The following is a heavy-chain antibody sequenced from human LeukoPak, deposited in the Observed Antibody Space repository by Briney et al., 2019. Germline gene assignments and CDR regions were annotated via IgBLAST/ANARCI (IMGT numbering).Heavy chain of an antibody. CDR3: ARHRAIAGPFDH. Sequence: SETLALTCTVSGGSISGYYCSWIRQPPGEGLEWIWQISYSGLTRYNPALESRVTISVDTSKNQTSVNLNSVTAADTAFYYCARHRAIAGPFDHWGQGTQVTVSS. V-gene: IGHV4-59*08. D-gene: IGHD6-19*01. J-gene: IGHJ4*02. CDR1: GGSISGYY. CDR2: ISYSGLT.